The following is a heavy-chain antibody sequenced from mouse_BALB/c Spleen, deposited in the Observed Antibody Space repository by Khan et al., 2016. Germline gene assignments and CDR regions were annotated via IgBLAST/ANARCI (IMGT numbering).Heavy chain of an antibody. J-gene: IGHJ3*01. CDR2: INPDSRTT. CDR3: ARAGYSGYLAY. Sequence: EVKLLESGGGLVQPGGSLKLSCAASGFAFRRYWMSWVRQALGKGLEWIGDINPDSRTTNYTPSLKDKFTITRDKAKSTLYLQMSKVRSEDTALYYCARAGYSGYLAYWGQGTLLSVSA. V-gene: IGHV4-1*02. CDR1: GFAFRRYW.